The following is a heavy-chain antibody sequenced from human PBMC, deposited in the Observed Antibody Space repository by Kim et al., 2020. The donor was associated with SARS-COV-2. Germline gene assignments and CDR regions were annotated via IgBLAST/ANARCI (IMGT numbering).Heavy chain of an antibody. CDR2: ITPDTSRI. Sequence: GGSLRLSCAASGFTFNIYSMDWVRQAPGKGLEWVSYITPDTSRIYYADSVKGRFTMSRDNAKNSVYLQMNSLRDEDTAVYYCARSSHYRFDLWGQGTLVTVSS. J-gene: IGHJ4*02. CDR1: GFTFNIYS. CDR3: ARSSHYRFDL. D-gene: IGHD4-4*01. V-gene: IGHV3-48*02.